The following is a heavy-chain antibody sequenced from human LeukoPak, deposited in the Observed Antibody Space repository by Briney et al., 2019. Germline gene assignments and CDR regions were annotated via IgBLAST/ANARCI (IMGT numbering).Heavy chain of an antibody. J-gene: IGHJ4*02. Sequence: GASVKVSCKASGYTFTNHYMHWVRQAPGQGLEWMGIINPSGGSTSYAQKFQGRVTMTRDMSTSTVYMELSSLRSDDTAVYYCARDLGGYYDSSGYPPYYFDYWGQGTLVTVSS. CDR3: ARDLGGYYDSSGYPPYYFDY. V-gene: IGHV1-46*01. CDR2: INPSGGST. D-gene: IGHD3-22*01. CDR1: GYTFTNHY.